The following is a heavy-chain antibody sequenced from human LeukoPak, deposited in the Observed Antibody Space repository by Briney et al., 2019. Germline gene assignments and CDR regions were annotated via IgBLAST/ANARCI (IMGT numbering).Heavy chain of an antibody. CDR1: GFTLSSYA. J-gene: IGHJ4*02. Sequence: GGSLRLSYAASGFTLSSYAMSWVRQTPEKGLQWVSAIGGSGGSTYYADSVRGRFTISRDDSKNTLYLQMNSLRAEDTAVYYCAKGQGSEIYKHYFDYWGQGALVTVSS. D-gene: IGHD3-10*01. CDR3: AKGQGSEIYKHYFDY. V-gene: IGHV3-23*01. CDR2: IGGSGGST.